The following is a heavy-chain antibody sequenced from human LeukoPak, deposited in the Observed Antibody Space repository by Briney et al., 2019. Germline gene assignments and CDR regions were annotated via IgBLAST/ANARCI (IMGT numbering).Heavy chain of an antibody. J-gene: IGHJ6*04. CDR2: ISSSGSTI. V-gene: IGHV3-48*03. CDR1: GFIFSSYW. D-gene: IGHD3-10*02. Sequence: GGSLRLSCGTSGFIFSSYWVNWVRQAPGKGLEWVSYISSSGSTIYYADSVKGRFTISRDNAKNSLYLQMNSLRAEDTAVYYCAELGITMIGGVWGKGTTVTISS. CDR3: AELGITMIGGV.